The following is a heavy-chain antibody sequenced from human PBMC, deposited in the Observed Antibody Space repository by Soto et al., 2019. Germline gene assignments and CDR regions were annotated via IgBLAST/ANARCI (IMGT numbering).Heavy chain of an antibody. V-gene: IGHV3-30*18. Sequence: QVQLVESGGGVVQPGRSLRLSCAASGFTFSSYGMHWVRQAPGKGLEWVAVISYDGRNKYYADSVKGRFTISRDNSKNTLYLQMNSLRAEDTAVYYCAKDAIAVAAFTDSDYWGQGTLVTVSS. J-gene: IGHJ4*02. CDR1: GFTFSSYG. D-gene: IGHD6-19*01. CDR3: AKDAIAVAAFTDSDY. CDR2: ISYDGRNK.